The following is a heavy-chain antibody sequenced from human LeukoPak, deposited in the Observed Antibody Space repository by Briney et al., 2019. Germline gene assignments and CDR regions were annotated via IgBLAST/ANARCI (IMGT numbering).Heavy chain of an antibody. CDR2: IYYTGST. V-gene: IGHV4-59*08. CDR3: ASLYPPSGSYSNFDF. CDR1: NGSIGTYY. J-gene: IGHJ4*02. Sequence: SETLSLTYTVSNGSIGTYYWSWIRQPPGKGLEWIGYIYYTGSTKYNPSLKSRVTISVDTSKNQFSLKLSSVTAADTAVYYCASLYPPSGSYSNFDFWGQGTLVTVSS. D-gene: IGHD1-26*01.